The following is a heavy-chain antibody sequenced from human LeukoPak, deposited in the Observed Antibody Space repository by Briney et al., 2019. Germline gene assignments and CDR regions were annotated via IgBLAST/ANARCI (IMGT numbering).Heavy chain of an antibody. CDR2: ISAYNGNT. V-gene: IGHV1-18*01. CDR3: ARDSVDGSGTYYNDSPDY. CDR1: GYTFTSYG. Sequence: ASVKVSCKASGYTFTSYGISWVRQAPGQGLEWMGWISAYNGNTEYAQNLRGRVSMTTDTSTGTAYMELRSLRSDDTAVYYCARDSVDGSGTYYNDSPDYWGQGTLVTVSS. J-gene: IGHJ4*02. D-gene: IGHD3-10*01.